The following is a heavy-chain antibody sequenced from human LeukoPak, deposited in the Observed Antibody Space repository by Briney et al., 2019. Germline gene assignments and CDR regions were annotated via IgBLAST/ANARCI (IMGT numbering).Heavy chain of an antibody. J-gene: IGHJ4*02. Sequence: GGSLRPSCAASGFTFSSYAMSWVRQAPGKGLEWVSAISGSGGSTYYADSVKGRFTISRDNSKNTLYLQMNSLRAEDTAVYYCAKCGTIFGVVIYLDYWGQGTLVTVSS. D-gene: IGHD3-3*01. CDR1: GFTFSSYA. CDR3: AKCGTIFGVVIYLDY. CDR2: ISGSGGST. V-gene: IGHV3-23*01.